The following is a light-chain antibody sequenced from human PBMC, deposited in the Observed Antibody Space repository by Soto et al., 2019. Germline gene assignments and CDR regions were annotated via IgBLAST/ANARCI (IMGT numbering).Light chain of an antibody. CDR1: SSDVGGYNY. V-gene: IGLV2-11*01. CDR3: CSYAGSYTRYV. CDR2: TVN. Sequence: QSVLTQPRSVSGSPGQSVTISCTGTSSDVGGYNYVSWYQQHPGKAPKLMIYTVNKRPSGVPDRFSGSKSGNTASLTISGLQAEDEADYYCCSYAGSYTRYVFGTGTKVTVL. J-gene: IGLJ1*01.